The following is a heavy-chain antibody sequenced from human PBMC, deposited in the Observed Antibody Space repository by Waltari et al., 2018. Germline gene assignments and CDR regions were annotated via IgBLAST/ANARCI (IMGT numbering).Heavy chain of an antibody. CDR3: AGGTDGLNFPSYFDY. CDR1: TFSIPHHY. CDR2: IYSGGGT. J-gene: IGHJ4*02. V-gene: IGHV3-66*01. Sequence: EVSLVESGGGLVQPGGSLRLSCEDSTFSIPHHYLTGVRQAPGKGLEWVSIIYSGGGTHYADSVKGRFTISRDNSKNTVYLQMNSLRADDTAVYFCAGGTDGLNFPSYFDYWGQGTLVTVSS.